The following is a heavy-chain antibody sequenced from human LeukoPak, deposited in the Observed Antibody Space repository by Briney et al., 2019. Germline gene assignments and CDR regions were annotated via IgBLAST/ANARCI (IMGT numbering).Heavy chain of an antibody. CDR1: GFTFSSYG. CDR2: ISYDGGNK. CDR3: AKDRGGLDY. D-gene: IGHD3-16*01. J-gene: IGHJ4*02. Sequence: GGSLRLSCAASGFTFSSYGMHWVRQAPGKGLEWVAVISYDGGNKYYADSVKGRFTISRDNSKNTLYLQMNSLRAEDTAVYYCAKDRGGLDYWGQGTLVTVSS. V-gene: IGHV3-30*18.